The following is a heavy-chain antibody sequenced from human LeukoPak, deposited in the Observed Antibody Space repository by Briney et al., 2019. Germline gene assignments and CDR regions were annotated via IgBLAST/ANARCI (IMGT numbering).Heavy chain of an antibody. J-gene: IGHJ4*02. D-gene: IGHD5-24*01. Sequence: RAGGSLRLSCAASGFTFSSYAMYWVRQAPGKGLEWVSAISGSGGSTYYADSVKGRFTISRDNAKNSLYLQMNSLRAEDTAVYYCAKEGRSLQTYWGQGTLVTVSS. CDR3: AKEGRSLQTY. CDR1: GFTFSSYA. V-gene: IGHV3-23*01. CDR2: ISGSGGST.